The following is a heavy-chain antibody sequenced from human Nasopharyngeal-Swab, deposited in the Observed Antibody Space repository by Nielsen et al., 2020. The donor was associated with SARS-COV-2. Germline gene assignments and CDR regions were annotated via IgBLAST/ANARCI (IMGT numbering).Heavy chain of an antibody. Sequence: GGSLRLSCAASGFTFSSYGMHWVRQAPGKGLERVAVIWYDGSNKYYADSVKGRFTISRDNSKNTLYLQMNSLRAEDTAVYYCARDKERAGYSSGWYGLGGQGTLGTVSS. J-gene: IGHJ4*02. D-gene: IGHD6-19*01. CDR2: IWYDGSNK. CDR1: GFTFSSYG. V-gene: IGHV3-33*01. CDR3: ARDKERAGYSSGWYGL.